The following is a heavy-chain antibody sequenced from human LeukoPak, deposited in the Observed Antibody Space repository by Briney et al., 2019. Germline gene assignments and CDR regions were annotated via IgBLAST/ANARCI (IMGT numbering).Heavy chain of an antibody. CDR2: INSDGSST. CDR3: ARDLITLTAMVTGGFDY. V-gene: IGHV3-74*01. Sequence: PGGSLRLSCAASGFTFSSYWMHWVRQAPGKGLVWVSRINSDGSSTSYADSVKGRFTISRDNAKNTLYLQMNSLRAEDTAVYYCARDLITLTAMVTGGFDYWGQGTLVTVSS. J-gene: IGHJ4*02. CDR1: GFTFSSYW. D-gene: IGHD5-18*01.